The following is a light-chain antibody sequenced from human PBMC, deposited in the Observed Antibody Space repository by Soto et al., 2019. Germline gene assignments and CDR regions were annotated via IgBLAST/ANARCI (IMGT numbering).Light chain of an antibody. Sequence: TQSPATLAVSPGEGATLSCRASQSVRDNLAWYQQKPGQAPRLLIYRASTRATGVPARFSGSGSGTEFTLTISSLQSEDVSVYFCQHYNFWPHTFGQGTRLEI. V-gene: IGKV3-15*01. CDR3: QHYNFWPHT. CDR1: QSVRDN. J-gene: IGKJ5*01. CDR2: RAS.